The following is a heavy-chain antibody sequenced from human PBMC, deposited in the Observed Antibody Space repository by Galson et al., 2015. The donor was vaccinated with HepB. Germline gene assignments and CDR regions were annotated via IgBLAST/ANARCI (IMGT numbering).Heavy chain of an antibody. V-gene: IGHV3-9*01. CDR3: AKDRGGVVAAAGSWFDY. J-gene: IGHJ4*02. D-gene: IGHD6-13*01. CDR1: GFTFDDYA. Sequence: SLRLSCAASGFTFDDYAMHWVRQAPGKGLEWVSGISWNSGSIGYADSVKGRFTISRDNAKNSLYLQMNSLRAEDTALYYCAKDRGGVVAAAGSWFDYWGQGTLVTVSP. CDR2: ISWNSGSI.